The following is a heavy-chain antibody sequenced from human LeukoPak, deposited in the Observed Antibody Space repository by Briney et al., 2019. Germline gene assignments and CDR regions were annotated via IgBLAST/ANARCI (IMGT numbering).Heavy chain of an antibody. Sequence: ASQTLSLTCTVSGGSISSGDYYWSRIRQPPGKGLEWIGYVYYIGSTYYNPSLKSRVTISVDTSKNQFSLKLSSVTAADTAVYYCARDLYYYGMDVWGQGTTVTVSS. V-gene: IGHV4-30-4*01. CDR3: ARDLYYYGMDV. J-gene: IGHJ6*02. CDR1: GGSISSGDYY. CDR2: VYYIGST.